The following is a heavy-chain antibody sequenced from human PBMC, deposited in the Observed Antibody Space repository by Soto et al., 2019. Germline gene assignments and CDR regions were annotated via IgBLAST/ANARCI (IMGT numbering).Heavy chain of an antibody. CDR2: ISYDGSNK. Sequence: PGGSLRLSCAASGFTFSSYAMHWVRQSPGKGLEWVAVISYDGSNKYYADSVKGRFTISRDNSKNTLYLQMNSLRAEDTAVYYCARANSSSWYWVYYYYGMDVWGQGTTVTVSS. V-gene: IGHV3-30-3*01. J-gene: IGHJ6*02. CDR3: ARANSSSWYWVYYYYGMDV. D-gene: IGHD6-13*01. CDR1: GFTFSSYA.